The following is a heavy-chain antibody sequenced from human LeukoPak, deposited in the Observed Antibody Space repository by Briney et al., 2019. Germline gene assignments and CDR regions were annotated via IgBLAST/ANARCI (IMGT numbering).Heavy chain of an antibody. CDR3: AREIGVWHDAFDI. J-gene: IGHJ3*02. Sequence: PTDTLSLTCTLSADSISTSYWHWIPHPPRKPPDCTGYLHYSGRTNHTPSLKSRGTISVDTSKNPFSLKLSSVTAADTAVYYCAREIGVWHDAFDIWGQGTMVTVSS. V-gene: IGHV4-59*01. CDR2: LHYSGRT. CDR1: ADSISTSY. D-gene: IGHD3-16*01.